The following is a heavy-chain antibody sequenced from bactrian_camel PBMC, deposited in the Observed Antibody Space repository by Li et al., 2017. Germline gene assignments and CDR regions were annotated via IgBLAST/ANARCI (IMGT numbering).Heavy chain of an antibody. D-gene: IGHD2*01. CDR1: ESTSPFC. J-gene: IGHJ4*01. Sequence: HVQLVESGRGTVESGGSLTLSCVASESTSPFCMAWFRQAPGKEREAVAAIWLGDGRQWYAEAVKGRFTISRDNDKNTIYLQMDSLRPEDTAMYFCAAARAGGTRHGPFGASSYNFWGQGTQVTVS. CDR3: AAARAGGTRHGPFGASSYNF. V-gene: IGHV3-3*01. CDR2: IWLGDGRQ.